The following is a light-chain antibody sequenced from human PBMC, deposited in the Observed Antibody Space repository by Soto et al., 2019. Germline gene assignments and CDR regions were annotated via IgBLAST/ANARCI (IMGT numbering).Light chain of an antibody. J-gene: IGLJ3*02. CDR2: EVT. CDR1: SSDVGGYNF. Sequence: QSALTQPASVSGSPGQSITISCTGTSSDVGGYNFVSWYQQHPGKAPKLMIYEVTHRPSGISDRFSGSKSGNTASLTISGLQAGDEADYYCAAWDDSLNGWVFGGGTKLTVL. V-gene: IGLV2-14*01. CDR3: AAWDDSLNGWV.